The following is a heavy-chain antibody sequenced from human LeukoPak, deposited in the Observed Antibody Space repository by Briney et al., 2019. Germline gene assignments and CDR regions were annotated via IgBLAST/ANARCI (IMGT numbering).Heavy chain of an antibody. CDR1: GGSVSGGSYY. Sequence: PSETLSLTCTVSGGSVSGGSYYWSWIRQPPGKGLEWIGYIYYSGSTNYNPSLKSRVTISVDTSKNQFSLKLSSVTAADTAVYYCARVVTTYIDYWGQGTLVTVSS. CDR3: ARVVTTYIDY. V-gene: IGHV4-61*01. CDR2: IYYSGST. J-gene: IGHJ4*02. D-gene: IGHD4-17*01.